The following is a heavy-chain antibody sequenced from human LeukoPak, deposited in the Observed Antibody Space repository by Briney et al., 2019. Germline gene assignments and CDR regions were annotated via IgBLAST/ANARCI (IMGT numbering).Heavy chain of an antibody. J-gene: IGHJ4*02. Sequence: PGGSLRLSCAASGFIVTNAWMNWVRQAPGKGLVWVSRIASDGSSTTYADSVKGRFSISRDNAKNTLYLQMNSLRVEDTAVYYCARGRPHGNDYWGQGTLVTVSS. D-gene: IGHD4-23*01. V-gene: IGHV3-74*01. CDR1: GFIVTNAW. CDR2: IASDGSST. CDR3: ARGRPHGNDY.